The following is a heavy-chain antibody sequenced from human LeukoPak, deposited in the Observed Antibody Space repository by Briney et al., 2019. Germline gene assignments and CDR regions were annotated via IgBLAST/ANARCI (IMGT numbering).Heavy chain of an antibody. Sequence: PGGSLRLSCAASGFTFSSNYMSWVRQAPGKGLEWVSVIYSGGSTYYADSVKGRFTISRDNSKNTLYLQMNSLRAEDTAVYYCARDSSGYYYTNWGQGTLVTVSS. CDR1: GFTFSSNY. D-gene: IGHD3-22*01. CDR2: IYSGGST. CDR3: ARDSSGYYYTN. J-gene: IGHJ4*02. V-gene: IGHV3-53*01.